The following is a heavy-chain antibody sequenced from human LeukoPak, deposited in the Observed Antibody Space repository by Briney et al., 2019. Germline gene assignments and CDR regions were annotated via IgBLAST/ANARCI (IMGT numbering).Heavy chain of an antibody. D-gene: IGHD1-7*01. Sequence: GGSLRLSCAASGFTFSSYSMNWVRQAPGKGLEWVSSISSSSSYIYYADSVKGRFTISRDNAKNSLYLQMNSLRAEDTAVYYCARSYNWNYVVDAFDIWGQGTMVTVSS. CDR2: ISSSSSYI. V-gene: IGHV3-21*01. CDR3: ARSYNWNYVVDAFDI. J-gene: IGHJ3*02. CDR1: GFTFSSYS.